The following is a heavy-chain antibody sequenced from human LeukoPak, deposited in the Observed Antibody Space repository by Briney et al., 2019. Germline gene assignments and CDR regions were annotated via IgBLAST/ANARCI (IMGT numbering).Heavy chain of an antibody. D-gene: IGHD1-1*01. V-gene: IGHV3-74*01. Sequence: GGSLRLSCAASGFTFSSYWMHWVRQVPGEGLVWVSRINSDGSSTSYADSVKGRFTISRDNAKNTLYLQMNSLRAEDTAVYYCARLEGGSLYYYYYGMDVWGQGTTVTVSS. J-gene: IGHJ6*02. CDR1: GFTFSSYW. CDR3: ARLEGGSLYYYYYGMDV. CDR2: INSDGSST.